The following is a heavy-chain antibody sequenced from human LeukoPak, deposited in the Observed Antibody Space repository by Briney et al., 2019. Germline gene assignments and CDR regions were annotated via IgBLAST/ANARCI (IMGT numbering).Heavy chain of an antibody. D-gene: IGHD6-19*01. V-gene: IGHV4-34*01. CDR3: ARGRGWEGNWYFDL. J-gene: IGHJ2*01. CDR1: GGSFSGYY. CDR2: INHSGST. Sequence: SETLSLTCAVYGGSFSGYYWSWIRQPPGKGLEWIGEINHSGSTNYNPSLKSRVTLSVDTSKNQFSLKLSSVTAADTAVYYCARGRGWEGNWYFDLWGRGTLVTVSS.